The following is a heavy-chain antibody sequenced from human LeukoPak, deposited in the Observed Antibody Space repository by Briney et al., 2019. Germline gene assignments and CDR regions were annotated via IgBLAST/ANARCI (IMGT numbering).Heavy chain of an antibody. D-gene: IGHD6-13*01. V-gene: IGHV3-23*01. J-gene: IGHJ4*02. CDR3: ATTGYSSRNS. Sequence: GGSLRLSCAASGFTFCIYAMSWGRGAPGEGLGWGSGISGSGGKTYYADPVRGRFTISRANFKNTLYLQMNSLRAEATPVFYCATTGYSSRNSWGQGTLVTVSS. CDR2: ISGSGGKT. CDR1: GFTFCIYA.